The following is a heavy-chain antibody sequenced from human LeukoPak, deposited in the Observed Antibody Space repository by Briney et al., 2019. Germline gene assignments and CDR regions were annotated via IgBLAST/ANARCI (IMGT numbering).Heavy chain of an antibody. CDR1: GFTFDDYG. CDR2: ISGSGGST. CDR3: AKDLEEYSSASPIFDY. Sequence: GGSLRLSCAASGFTFDDYGMSWVRQAPGKGLEWVSAISGSGGSTYYADSVKGRFTISRDNSKNTLYLQMNSLRAEDTAVYYCAKDLEEYSSASPIFDYWGQGTLVTVSS. J-gene: IGHJ4*02. V-gene: IGHV3-23*01. D-gene: IGHD6-25*01.